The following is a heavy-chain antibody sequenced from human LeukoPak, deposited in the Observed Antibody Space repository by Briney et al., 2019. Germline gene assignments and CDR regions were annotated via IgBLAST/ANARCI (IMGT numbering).Heavy chain of an antibody. CDR2: IYYSGST. Sequence: NASETLSLTCTVSVDSITPYYWSWIRQPPGKGLEWIGYIYYSGSTNYNPSLKSRVTISVDTSKNQFTLKLGSVTAADTAVYYCARGRYGWLPFDYWGQGTLVTVSS. D-gene: IGHD3-16*01. CDR3: ARGRYGWLPFDY. CDR1: VDSITPYY. V-gene: IGHV4-59*01. J-gene: IGHJ4*02.